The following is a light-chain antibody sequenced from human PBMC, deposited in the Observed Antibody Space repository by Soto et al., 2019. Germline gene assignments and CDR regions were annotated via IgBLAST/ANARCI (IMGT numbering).Light chain of an antibody. CDR3: WSYAVGRTYV. Sequence: QSALTQPASVSGSPGQSITISCTGSSSDVGNYNLVSWYQQHPGKAPKLMIYEDTKWPSGVSNRFSGSKSGNTAYLTISGLQAEDEADYYCWSYAVGRTYVFGTGTKFTVL. J-gene: IGLJ1*01. CDR2: EDT. V-gene: IGLV2-23*01. CDR1: SSDVGNYNL.